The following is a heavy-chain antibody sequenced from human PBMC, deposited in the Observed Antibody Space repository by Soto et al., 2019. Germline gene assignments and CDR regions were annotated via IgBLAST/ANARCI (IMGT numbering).Heavy chain of an antibody. J-gene: IGHJ5*02. CDR1: GFTFSSYA. CDR2: ISGSGGST. V-gene: IGHV3-23*01. CDR3: ATGKTGGWFDP. D-gene: IGHD3-16*01. Sequence: PGGSLRLSCAASGFTFSSYAMNWVRQAPGRGLEWVSAISGSGGSTYYADSVKGRFTISRDNSKNTLYLQMNSLRAEDTAVYYCATGKTGGWFDPWGQGTLVTVSS.